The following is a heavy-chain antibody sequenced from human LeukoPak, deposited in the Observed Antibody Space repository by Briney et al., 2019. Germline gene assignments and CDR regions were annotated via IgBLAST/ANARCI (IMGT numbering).Heavy chain of an antibody. CDR1: GFTFSSYA. D-gene: IGHD1-1*01. CDR3: ALGSPGYYYGMDV. CDR2: IYSGGST. J-gene: IGHJ6*02. V-gene: IGHV3-53*01. Sequence: GGSLRLSCAASGFTFSSYAMSWVRQAPGKGLEWVSVIYSGGSTYYADSVKGRFTISRDNSKNTLYLQMNSLRAEDTAVYYCALGSPGYYYGMDVWGQGTTVTVSS.